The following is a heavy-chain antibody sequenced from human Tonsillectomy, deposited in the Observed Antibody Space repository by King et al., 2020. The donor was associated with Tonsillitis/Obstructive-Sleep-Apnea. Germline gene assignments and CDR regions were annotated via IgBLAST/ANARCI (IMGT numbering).Heavy chain of an antibody. CDR1: GFTFSSYS. CDR2: ISSSSSTI. Sequence: VQLVESGGGLVQPGGSLRLSCAASGFTFSSYSMNWVRQVPGQGLEGGSYISSSSSTIYYADSVKGRFTISRDNAKNSLYLQMNSLRDEDTAVYYCAGSSSWSLGYFDYWGQGTLVTVSS. V-gene: IGHV3-48*02. CDR3: AGSSSWSLGYFDY. D-gene: IGHD6-13*01. J-gene: IGHJ4*02.